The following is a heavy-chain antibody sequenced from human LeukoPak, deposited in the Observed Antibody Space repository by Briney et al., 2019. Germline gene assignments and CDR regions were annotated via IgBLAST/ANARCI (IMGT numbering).Heavy chain of an antibody. J-gene: IGHJ4*02. V-gene: IGHV1-69*05. CDR2: IIPIFGTA. CDR3: ARDSGYYGSGSYSLFDY. Sequence: GASVKVSCKASGGTFSSYAISWVRQAPGQGLEWMGGIIPIFGTANYAQKFQGRVTITTDESTSTAYMELSSLRSEDTAVYYCARDSGYYGSGSYSLFDYWGQGTLVTVSS. CDR1: GGTFSSYA. D-gene: IGHD3-10*01.